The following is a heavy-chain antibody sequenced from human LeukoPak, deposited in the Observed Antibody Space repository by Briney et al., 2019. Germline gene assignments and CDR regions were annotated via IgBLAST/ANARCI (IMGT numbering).Heavy chain of an antibody. D-gene: IGHD4-17*01. J-gene: IGHJ3*02. V-gene: IGHV4-59*11. CDR2: ISYIGTT. CDR1: GDSFSSHY. CDR3: ARDLVTVTKGFDI. Sequence: PSETLSLTCAVSGDSFSSHYRTWIRQPPGRGLEWFGYISYIGTTNYNPSLKSRVTISIDTSKNQFSLKLSSVTTADTAVYYCARDLVTVTKGFDIWGLGTMVSVSS.